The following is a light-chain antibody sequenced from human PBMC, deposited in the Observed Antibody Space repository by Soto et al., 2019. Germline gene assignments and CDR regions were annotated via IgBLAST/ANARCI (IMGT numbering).Light chain of an antibody. J-gene: IGLJ2*01. V-gene: IGLV1-40*01. CDR3: QSYDSSLSGVV. CDR1: SSNIGAGYD. CDR2: GNS. Sequence: QSVLTQPPSVSGAPGQRVTISCTGSSSNIGAGYDVHWYQQLPGTAPKLLIYGNSNRPSGVPDRFFGSKSGPSASLAITGLQAEDEADYYCQSYDSSLSGVVFGGGTKLTVL.